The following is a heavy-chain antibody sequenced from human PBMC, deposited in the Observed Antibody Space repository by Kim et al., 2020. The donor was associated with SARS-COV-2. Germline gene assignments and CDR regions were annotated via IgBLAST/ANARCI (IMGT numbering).Heavy chain of an antibody. CDR3: AKDRYDFWVWLDP. D-gene: IGHD3-3*01. J-gene: IGHJ5*02. CDR2: ISGSGGST. Sequence: GGSLRLSCAASGFTFSSYAMSWVRQAPGKGLEWVSAISGSGGSTYYADSVKVRFTISRDNSKNTLYLQMNSLRAEDTAGYYCAKDRYDFWVWLDPWGQGTLVTVAS. V-gene: IGHV3-23*01. CDR1: GFTFSSYA.